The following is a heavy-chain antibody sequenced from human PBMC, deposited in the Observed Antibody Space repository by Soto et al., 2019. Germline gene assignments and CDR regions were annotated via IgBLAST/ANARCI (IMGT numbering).Heavy chain of an antibody. D-gene: IGHD3-10*01. CDR2: IKQDGSEK. CDR3: ARDNGGGDY. CDR1: GFTLSRYW. V-gene: IGHV3-7*03. Sequence: EVQLVESGGGLVQPGGSLTLSCEASGFTLSRYWMSWVRQPPGKGLEWVANIKQDGSEKHYVDSVKGRFTISRDNAKNSLFLKMNSLRGEDTAVYYCARDNGGGDYWGQGTLVTVSS. J-gene: IGHJ4*02.